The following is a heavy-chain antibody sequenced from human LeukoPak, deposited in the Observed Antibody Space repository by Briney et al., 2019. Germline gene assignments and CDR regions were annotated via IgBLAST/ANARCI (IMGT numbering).Heavy chain of an antibody. Sequence: ASVKVSCKASGGTFSSYAISWVRQAPGQGLEWMGGIIPIFGTANYAQKFQGRVTITADESTSTAYMELSSLRSEDTAVYYCAKGGITIFGVVMADIDYWGQGTLVTVSS. CDR1: GGTFSSYA. D-gene: IGHD3-3*01. V-gene: IGHV1-69*13. CDR2: IIPIFGTA. J-gene: IGHJ4*02. CDR3: AKGGITIFGVVMADIDY.